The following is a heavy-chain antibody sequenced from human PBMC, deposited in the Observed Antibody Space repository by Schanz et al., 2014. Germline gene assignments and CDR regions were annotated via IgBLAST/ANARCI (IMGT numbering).Heavy chain of an antibody. J-gene: IGHJ4*02. D-gene: IGHD5-12*01. CDR1: GFTFTSYS. CDR2: IRYDGSSK. CDR3: AKDMARGGYNWVFDS. Sequence: QVQLVQSGGGVVQPGGSLRLSCAASGFTFTSYSMHWVRQAPGRGLEWVAFIRYDGSSKYYADSVRGRFTISRDDSKNTRYLQMNSLRAEDTAIYYCAKDMARGGYNWVFDSWGQGTLVTVSS. V-gene: IGHV3-30*02.